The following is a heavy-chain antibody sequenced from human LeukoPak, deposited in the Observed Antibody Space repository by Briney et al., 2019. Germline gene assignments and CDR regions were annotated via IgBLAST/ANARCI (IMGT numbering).Heavy chain of an antibody. CDR3: ARTYGSGTYQYYYHYMDV. CDR1: GGTLSSHG. D-gene: IGHD3-10*01. CDR2: IIPVFGIA. Sequence: SVKVSCKASGGTLSSHGLSWVRQAPGQGLQWMGGIIPVFGIANYAPKFQGRVTITADEFTSYMELRSLRSEDAAVYYCARTYGSGTYQYYYHYMDVWGSGTRITVSS. V-gene: IGHV1-69*01. J-gene: IGHJ6*03.